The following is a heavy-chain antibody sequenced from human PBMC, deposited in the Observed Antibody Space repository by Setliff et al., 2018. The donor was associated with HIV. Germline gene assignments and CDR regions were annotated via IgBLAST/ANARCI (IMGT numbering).Heavy chain of an antibody. D-gene: IGHD4-4*01. CDR3: ARTTSSKWEKWYFDV. V-gene: IGHV5-51*01. J-gene: IGHJ2*01. CDR1: GYSFTTYW. Sequence: GESLKISCRGSGYSFTTYWIAWVRQMPGKGLEWMGIIYSGDSETRYSPAFRGHVTVSVDKSINTAYLHWNSLKASDTAIYYCARTTSSKWEKWYFDVWGRGTLVTVSS. CDR2: IYSGDSET.